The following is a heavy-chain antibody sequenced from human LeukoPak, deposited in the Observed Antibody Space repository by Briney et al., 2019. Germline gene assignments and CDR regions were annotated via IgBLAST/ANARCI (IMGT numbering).Heavy chain of an antibody. CDR3: ARVDGNGPYHDFWSGYYGNWFDP. CDR1: GYTFTSYD. CDR2: MNPNSGNT. D-gene: IGHD3-3*01. V-gene: IGHV1-8*01. Sequence: ASVKVSCKASGYTFTSYDINWVRQATGQGLEWMGWMNPNSGNTGYAQKFQGRVTMTRNTSISTAYMELSSLRSEDTAVYYCARVDGNGPYHDFWSGYYGNWFDPWGQGTLVTVSS. J-gene: IGHJ5*02.